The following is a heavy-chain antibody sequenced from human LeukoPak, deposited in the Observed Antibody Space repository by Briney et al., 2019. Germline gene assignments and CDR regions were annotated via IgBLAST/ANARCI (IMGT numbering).Heavy chain of an antibody. D-gene: IGHD3-3*01. V-gene: IGHV4-59*12. J-gene: IGHJ6*02. Sequence: PSETLSLTCTVSGGSISSYYWSWIRQPPGKGLEWIGYIYYSGSTNYNPSLKSRVTISVDTSKNQFSLKLSSVTAADTAVYYCARRTSLRFLEWPYGMDVWGQGTTVTVSS. CDR1: GGSISSYY. CDR2: IYYSGST. CDR3: ARRTSLRFLEWPYGMDV.